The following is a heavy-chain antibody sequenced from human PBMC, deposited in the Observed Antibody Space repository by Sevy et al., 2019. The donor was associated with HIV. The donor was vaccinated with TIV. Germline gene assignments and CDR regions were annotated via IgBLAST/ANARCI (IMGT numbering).Heavy chain of an antibody. CDR3: AGENAWGRGYS. CDR1: GGSITSLY. D-gene: IGHD1-26*01. J-gene: IGHJ4*02. V-gene: IGHV4-59*08. CDR2: IYYNGHI. Sequence: SETLSLTCTVSGGSITSLYWNWIRQPPGKGLEWIANIYYNGHINYKPSLKSRVTLSIDTYKNQFSLRLSSVTAADTAMYYCAGENAWGRGYSWGQGTLVTVSS.